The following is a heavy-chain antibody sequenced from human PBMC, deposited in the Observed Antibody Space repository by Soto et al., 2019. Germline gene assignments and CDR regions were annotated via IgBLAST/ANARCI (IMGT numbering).Heavy chain of an antibody. CDR1: GFTLSTYW. D-gene: IGHD3-16*01. CDR3: ARDVGSWGVMDAVFDY. CDR2: INSDGSST. J-gene: IGHJ4*02. V-gene: IGHV3-74*01. Sequence: EVQLVESGGGLVQPGGSLRLSCVASGFTLSTYWMHWVRQAPGKGLVWVSRINSDGSSTTYADSVKGRFIISRDNAKNTLYLQMNSLRADDTAVYYCARDVGSWGVMDAVFDYWGQGTLVTVAS.